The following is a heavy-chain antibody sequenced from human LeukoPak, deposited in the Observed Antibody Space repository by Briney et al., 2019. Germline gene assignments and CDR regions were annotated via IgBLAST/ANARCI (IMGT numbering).Heavy chain of an antibody. CDR2: IWYDGSNK. CDR1: GFTFSSYG. Sequence: GGSLRLSCAASGFTFSSYGMHWVRQAPGKGLEWVAVIWYDGSNKYYADSVKGRFTISRDNSKNTLYLQMNSLRAEDMAVYYCARVGQLLFFDYWGQGTLVTVSS. J-gene: IGHJ4*02. D-gene: IGHD2-2*01. V-gene: IGHV3-33*01. CDR3: ARVGQLLFFDY.